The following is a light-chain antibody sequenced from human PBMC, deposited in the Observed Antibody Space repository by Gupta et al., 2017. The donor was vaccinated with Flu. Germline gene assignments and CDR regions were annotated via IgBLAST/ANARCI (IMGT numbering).Light chain of an antibody. CDR2: QDI. CDR3: QAWDSGTCG. CDR1: ELGDIY. V-gene: IGLV3-1*01. Sequence: SFELTQPPSVSVSPGQTATITCSGTGNELGDIYVSWYQQKPGQSPVLVIYQDIQRPSGIPERFSGSNSGDTATLSISETQAMDEADYYCQAWDSGTCGFGGGTKQTVL. J-gene: IGLJ3*02.